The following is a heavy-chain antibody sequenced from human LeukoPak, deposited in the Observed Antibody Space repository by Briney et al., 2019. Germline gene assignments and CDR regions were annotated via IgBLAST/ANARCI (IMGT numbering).Heavy chain of an antibody. D-gene: IGHD3-3*01. Sequence: ASVKVSCKASGYTFTSYGISWVRQATGQGLEWMGWMNPNSGNTGYAQKFQGRVTITRNTSISTAYMELSSLRSEDTAVYYCARGLAYYDFWSGYYFPQGDDWFDPWGQGTLVTVSS. CDR3: ARGLAYYDFWSGYYFPQGDDWFDP. CDR1: GYTFTSYG. J-gene: IGHJ5*02. V-gene: IGHV1-8*03. CDR2: MNPNSGNT.